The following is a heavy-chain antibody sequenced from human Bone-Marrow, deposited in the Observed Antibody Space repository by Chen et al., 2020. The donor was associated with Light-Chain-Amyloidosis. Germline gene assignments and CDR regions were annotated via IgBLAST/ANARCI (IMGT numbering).Heavy chain of an antibody. CDR1: GFTSSSNF. CDR3: ARESSVAAPYYLDY. J-gene: IGHJ4*02. D-gene: IGHD6-25*01. Sequence: EVRLVESGGGLVQPGGSLRLFCAASGFTSSSNFMSWVRQAPRKGLEWVANIREDGNEKYYVQSVKGRFTISRDNAKNAVYLQMHSLGAEDSAIYFCARESSVAAPYYLDYWGQGIRVTVSA. CDR2: IREDGNEK. V-gene: IGHV3-7*01.